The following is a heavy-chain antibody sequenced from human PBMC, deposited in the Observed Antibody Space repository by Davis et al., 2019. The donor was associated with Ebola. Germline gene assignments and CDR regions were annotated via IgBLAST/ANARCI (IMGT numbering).Heavy chain of an antibody. CDR3: AREWLGWFHP. CDR1: GGTLSSYV. CDR2: IIPIFGTA. V-gene: IGHV1-69*06. Sequence: SVQVSCKASGGTLSSYVISWVRQAPGQGLEWMGGIIPIFGTANYAQKFQGRVTITADKSTRTAYMELRSLRSEDTAVYYCAREWLGWFHPWGQGTLVTVSS. J-gene: IGHJ5*02. D-gene: IGHD3-22*01.